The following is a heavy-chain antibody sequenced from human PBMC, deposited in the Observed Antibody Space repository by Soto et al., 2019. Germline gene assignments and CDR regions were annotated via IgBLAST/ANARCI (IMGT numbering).Heavy chain of an antibody. D-gene: IGHD6-19*01. V-gene: IGHV5-51*01. J-gene: IGHJ4*02. Sequence: EVQLVQSGAEVKKPGESLKISCKGSGYMFTNYWIGWVRQMPGKGLERMGIIHGGDSNTRYSPSFDGQVTISTDKSINTAYLQWSSLKASDTAMYYCARRVTSSTGWDYWGQGTLVTVSS. CDR1: GYMFTNYW. CDR3: ARRVTSSTGWDY. CDR2: IHGGDSNT.